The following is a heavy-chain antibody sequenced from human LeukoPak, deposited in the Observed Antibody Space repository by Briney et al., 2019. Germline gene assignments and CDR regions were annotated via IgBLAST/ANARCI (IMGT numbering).Heavy chain of an antibody. D-gene: IGHD3-16*01. J-gene: IGHJ4*02. CDR2: ISSSSSYI. CDR1: GFTFSSCS. V-gene: IGHV3-21*01. Sequence: PGGSLRLSCAASGFTFSSCSMNWVRQAPGKGLEWVSSISSSSSYIYYADSVKGRFTISRDNAKNSLYLQMNSLRAEDTAVYYCARDDVGGSQPFDYWGQGTLATVSS. CDR3: ARDDVGGSQPFDY.